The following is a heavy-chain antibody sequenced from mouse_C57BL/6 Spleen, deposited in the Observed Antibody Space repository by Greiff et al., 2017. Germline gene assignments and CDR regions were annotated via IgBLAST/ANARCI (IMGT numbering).Heavy chain of an antibody. V-gene: IGHV1-64*01. CDR3: ATSSYYSNYDSFDY. CDR1: GYTFTSYW. Sequence: QVQLQQPGAELVKPGASVKLSCKASGYTFTSYWMHWVKQRPGQGLEWIGMIHPNSGSTNYNEKFKSKATLTVDKSSSTAYMQLSSLTSEDSAVYYCATSSYYSNYDSFDYWGQGTTLTVSA. CDR2: IHPNSGST. J-gene: IGHJ2*01. D-gene: IGHD2-5*01.